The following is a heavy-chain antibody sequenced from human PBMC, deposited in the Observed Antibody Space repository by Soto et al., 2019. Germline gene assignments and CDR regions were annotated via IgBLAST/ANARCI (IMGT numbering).Heavy chain of an antibody. CDR2: IYYSGST. CDR3: ARATADPYYYYGMDV. CDR1: GGSISSSSYY. V-gene: IGHV4-61*05. D-gene: IGHD6-25*01. J-gene: IGHJ6*02. Sequence: SETLSLTCTVSGGSISSSSYYWGWIRQPQGKGLEWIGYIYYSGSTNYNPSLKSRVTISVDTSKNQFSLKLSSVTAADTAVYYCARATADPYYYYGMDVWGQGTTVTVSS.